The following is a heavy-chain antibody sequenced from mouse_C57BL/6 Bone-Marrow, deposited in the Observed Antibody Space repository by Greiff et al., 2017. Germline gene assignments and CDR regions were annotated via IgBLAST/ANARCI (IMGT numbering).Heavy chain of an antibody. CDR1: GYTFTSYW. D-gene: IGHD1-1*01. V-gene: IGHV1-72*01. Sequence: QVQLQQPGAELVKPGASVKLSCKASGYTFTSYWMHWVKQRPGRGLERIGRIDPNSGGTKYNEKFKSKATLTVDKPSSTAYMQLSSLTSEDSAVYYCARSGITTVVGGYWGQGTTLTVSS. J-gene: IGHJ2*01. CDR3: ARSGITTVVGGY. CDR2: IDPNSGGT.